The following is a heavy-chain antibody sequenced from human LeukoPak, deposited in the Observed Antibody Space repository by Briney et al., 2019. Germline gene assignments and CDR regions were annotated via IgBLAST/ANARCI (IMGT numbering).Heavy chain of an antibody. CDR3: APMYSSGWPRPNWFDP. CDR1: GGSISRSSYY. J-gene: IGHJ5*02. CDR2: IYYSGST. D-gene: IGHD6-19*01. Sequence: SETLSLTCTVSGGSISRSSYYWGWIRQPPGKGLERIGSIYYSGSTYYNPSLKSRVTISVDTSKNQFSLKLSSVTAADTAVYYCAPMYSSGWPRPNWFDPWGQGTLVTVPS. V-gene: IGHV4-39*01.